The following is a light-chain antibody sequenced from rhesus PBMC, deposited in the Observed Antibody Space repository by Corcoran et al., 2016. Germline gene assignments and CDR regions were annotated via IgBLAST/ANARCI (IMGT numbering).Light chain of an antibody. V-gene: IGKV1-22*01. J-gene: IGKJ4*01. CDR3: QRYIRGPLT. Sequence: DIQMTQSPSSLSASVGDTVTISCRASQRVINWLAWYQRQPGKAPKLPIYRASQLQSGVPSRFSGGGSRTDFTLTISSLHSEVFATYFCQRYIRGPLTFGGGTKVDLK. CDR1: QRVINW. CDR2: RAS.